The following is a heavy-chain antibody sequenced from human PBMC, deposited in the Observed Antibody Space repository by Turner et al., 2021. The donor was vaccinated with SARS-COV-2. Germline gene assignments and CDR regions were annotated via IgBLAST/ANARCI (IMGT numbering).Heavy chain of an antibody. CDR1: GSTFTGYY. CDR2: INPNSGDT. CDR3: ATDSYGTL. V-gene: IGHV1-2*02. Sequence: QVHMVQSGAEVKKPGASVKVSCKASGSTFTGYYMHWVRQAPGQGLDWMGWINPNSGDTNYAQKFQGRVTMTRYTSISTAYMELSRLRSVDTAFYYCATDSYGTLWGQGTLVTVSS. J-gene: IGHJ4*02. D-gene: IGHD5-18*01.